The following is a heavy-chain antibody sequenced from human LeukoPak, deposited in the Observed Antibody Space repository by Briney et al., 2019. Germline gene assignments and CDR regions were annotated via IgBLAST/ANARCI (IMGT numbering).Heavy chain of an antibody. CDR2: INSDGSST. J-gene: IGHJ4*02. D-gene: IGHD1-26*01. Sequence: GGSLRLSCAASGFSFSRYWMLWRRHAPGKGLVWVSRINSDGSSTSYADSVKDRFTISRDNVKNTLYLQMNRLRAEDTTVYYCARGSYHFEYWGQGTLVTVSS. CDR1: GFSFSRYW. V-gene: IGHV3-74*01. CDR3: ARGSYHFEY.